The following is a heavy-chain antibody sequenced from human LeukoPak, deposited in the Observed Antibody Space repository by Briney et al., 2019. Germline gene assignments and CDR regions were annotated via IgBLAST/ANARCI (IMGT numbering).Heavy chain of an antibody. J-gene: IGHJ6*02. Sequence: GGSLRLSCAASGFTFSSYSMNWVRQAPGKGLEWVSSISSSSSCIYYADSVKGRFTISRDNAKNSLYLQMNSLRAEDTAVYYCASCPPPPHGDGYNEVDYYGMDVWGQGTTVTVSS. D-gene: IGHD5-24*01. CDR1: GFTFSSYS. V-gene: IGHV3-21*01. CDR3: ASCPPPPHGDGYNEVDYYGMDV. CDR2: ISSSSSCI.